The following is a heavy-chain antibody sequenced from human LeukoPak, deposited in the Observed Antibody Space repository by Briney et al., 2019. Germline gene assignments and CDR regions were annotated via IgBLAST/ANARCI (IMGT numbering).Heavy chain of an antibody. J-gene: IGHJ4*02. CDR1: SGSTNSYY. V-gene: IGHV4-4*07. Sequence: PSETLSLTCTVSSGSTNSYYWGWVRQPAGRGLEWIGRIYTTGKTDYNPSLKSRLTMSVDTSKRQFSLNLTSVTAADTATYFCARHGYTASHYFLDFWSQGTLVTVSS. CDR2: IYTTGKT. D-gene: IGHD3-16*01. CDR3: ARHGYTASHYFLDF.